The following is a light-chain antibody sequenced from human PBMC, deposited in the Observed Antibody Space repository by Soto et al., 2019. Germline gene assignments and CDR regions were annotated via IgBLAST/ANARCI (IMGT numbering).Light chain of an antibody. V-gene: IGKV1-39*01. Sequence: DIQMTQSPSSLSESVGDRVTITCRASQNISSYLNWYQQKPGKATKLLIYAASSLQSGVPSRFSGSGSGTDFTLTISSLQPEDFATYYCQQSYSTPFTFGPGTKVDIK. CDR2: AAS. CDR3: QQSYSTPFT. J-gene: IGKJ3*01. CDR1: QNISSY.